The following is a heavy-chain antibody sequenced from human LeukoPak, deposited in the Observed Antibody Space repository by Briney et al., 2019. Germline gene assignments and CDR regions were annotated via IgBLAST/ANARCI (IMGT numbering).Heavy chain of an antibody. V-gene: IGHV3-23*01. CDR3: AKYHRANPYAFDI. J-gene: IGHJ3*02. Sequence: PGGSLRRSCAASGFTFSSYWRSWVRQAPGKGLEWFSAISGSGGSTYYADSVKGRFTISRDIFKNTLYLQMNSLRAEDTAVYYCAKYHRANPYAFDIWGQGTMVTVSS. D-gene: IGHD4/OR15-4a*01. CDR2: ISGSGGST. CDR1: GFTFSSYW.